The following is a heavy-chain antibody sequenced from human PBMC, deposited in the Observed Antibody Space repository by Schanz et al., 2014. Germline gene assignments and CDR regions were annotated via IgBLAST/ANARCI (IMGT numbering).Heavy chain of an antibody. CDR2: IKKDGSEK. CDR1: GFAVDNYY. V-gene: IGHV3-7*01. Sequence: EVQLVASGGGLVQPGGSLRLSCAASGFAVDNYYMSCVRQAPGKGLEWVANIKKDGSEKYYVDSVKGRFTMSRDNAKNSVFLQMNSLRAEDTAVYYCVRDSFFAFDYWGQGTLVTVSS. D-gene: IGHD3-3*01. CDR3: VRDSFFAFDY. J-gene: IGHJ4*02.